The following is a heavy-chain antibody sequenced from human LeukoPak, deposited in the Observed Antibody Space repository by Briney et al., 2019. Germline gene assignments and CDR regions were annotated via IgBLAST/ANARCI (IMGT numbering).Heavy chain of an antibody. CDR2: INPSSGGT. CDR3: ARDGDIVVVVAATNFDY. D-gene: IGHD2-15*01. J-gene: IGHJ4*02. V-gene: IGHV1-2*06. CDR1: GYTFTDYY. Sequence: ASVKVSCKASGYTFTDYYMHWVRQAPGQGLQWMGRINPSSGGTNYAQKFQGRVTMTRDTSISTAYMELSRLRSDDTAVYYCARDGDIVVVVAATNFDYWGQGTLVTVSS.